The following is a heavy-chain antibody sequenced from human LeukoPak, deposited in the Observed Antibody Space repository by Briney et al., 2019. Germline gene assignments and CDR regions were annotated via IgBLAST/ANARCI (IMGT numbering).Heavy chain of an antibody. CDR2: IYYSGST. CDR1: GGSISSGGYY. D-gene: IGHD6-6*01. J-gene: IGHJ6*02. V-gene: IGHV4-31*03. CDR3: ARDLRSSSSSGINYYGMDV. Sequence: SETLSLTCTVSGGSISSGGYYWSWIRQHPGKGLEWIGYIYYSGSTYYNPSLKSRVTISVDTSKNQFSPKLSSVTAADTAVYYCARDLRSSSSSGINYYGMDVWGQGTTVTVSS.